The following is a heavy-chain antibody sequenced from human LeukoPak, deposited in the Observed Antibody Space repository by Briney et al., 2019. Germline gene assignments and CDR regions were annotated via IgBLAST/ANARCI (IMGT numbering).Heavy chain of an antibody. CDR1: EFTFSTYS. CDR2: ISSSSSAK. CDR3: ASESCRFLDRFGFDP. J-gene: IGHJ5*02. Sequence: GGSLRLSCAASEFTFSTYSMNWVRQAPGKGLEWVSYISSSSSAKYYADSVKGRFTISRDNAKNSLYLQMNSLRAEDTAVYYCASESCRFLDRFGFDPWGQGTLVTVSS. D-gene: IGHD2-15*01. V-gene: IGHV3-48*01.